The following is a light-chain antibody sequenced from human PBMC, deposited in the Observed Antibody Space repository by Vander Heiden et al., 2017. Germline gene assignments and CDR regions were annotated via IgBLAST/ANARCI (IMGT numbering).Light chain of an antibody. CDR3: RVWDISSGLV. V-gene: IGLV3-21*03. CDR1: NIGNKS. J-gene: IGLJ3*02. Sequence: SYVLTQPPSVSVAPGKTARLPCEGNNIGNKSVHWYHQKPGQAPVLVVYTDRARPSGIPDRVSAAYSGKKATTPTSSVEAGDEADDYCRVWDISSGLVFGGGTKLTVL. CDR2: TDR.